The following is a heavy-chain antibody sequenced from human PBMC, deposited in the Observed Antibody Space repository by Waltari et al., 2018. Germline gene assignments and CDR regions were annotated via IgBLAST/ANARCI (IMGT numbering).Heavy chain of an antibody. V-gene: IGHV1-18*04. J-gene: IGHJ4*02. CDR3: ARTYYYDSRDFDY. CDR1: GYTFPNYG. Sequence: QVQLVQSGGEVKTPGASVKVSCKASGYTFPNYGISWVRQAPGQGLEWLGWTNAYNGLTKYAQTVQDRATMTTDASASTAYMELRSLRSDDTAMYYCARTYYYDSRDFDYWGQGSLVTVSS. CDR2: TNAYNGLT. D-gene: IGHD3-22*01.